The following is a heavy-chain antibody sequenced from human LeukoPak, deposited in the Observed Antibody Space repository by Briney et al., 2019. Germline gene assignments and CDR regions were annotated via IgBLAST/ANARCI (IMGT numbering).Heavy chain of an antibody. CDR3: ARVQPLEWLTHSFDY. CDR1: GFTFSSYA. D-gene: IGHD3-3*01. J-gene: IGHJ4*02. CDR2: IKQDGSEK. V-gene: IGHV3-7*01. Sequence: GGSLRLSCAASGFTFSSYAMSWVRQAPGKGLEWVANIKQDGSEKYYVDSVKGRFTISRDNAKNSLYLQMNSLRAEDTAVYYCARVQPLEWLTHSFDYWGQGTLVTVSS.